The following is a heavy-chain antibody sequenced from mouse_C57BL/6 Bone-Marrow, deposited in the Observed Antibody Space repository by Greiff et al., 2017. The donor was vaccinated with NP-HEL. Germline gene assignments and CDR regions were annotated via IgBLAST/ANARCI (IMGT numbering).Heavy chain of an antibody. V-gene: IGHV1-53*01. Sequence: VQLQQSGTELVKPGASVKLSCKASGYTFTSYWMHWVKQRPGQGLEWIGNINPSNGGTNYNEKFKSKATLTVDKSSSTAYMQLSSLTSEDSAVYYCARILMVTYAMDYWGQGTSVTVSS. CDR3: ARILMVTYAMDY. J-gene: IGHJ4*01. CDR1: GYTFTSYW. CDR2: INPSNGGT. D-gene: IGHD2-1*01.